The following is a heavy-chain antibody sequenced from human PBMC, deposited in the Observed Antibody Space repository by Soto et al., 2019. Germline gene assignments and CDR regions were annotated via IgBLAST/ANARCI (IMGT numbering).Heavy chain of an antibody. V-gene: IGHV1-2*02. J-gene: IGHJ5*02. Sequence: ASVKVSCKASGYTFTDYYIHWVRQAPGQGLEWMGWINPNSGGTNYAQKFQGRDTMTRDTSISTAYMELSRLISDDTAVYYCARGDVVVVASFDPWGQGALVTVSS. CDR2: INPNSGGT. CDR1: GYTFTDYY. D-gene: IGHD2-15*01. CDR3: ARGDVVVVASFDP.